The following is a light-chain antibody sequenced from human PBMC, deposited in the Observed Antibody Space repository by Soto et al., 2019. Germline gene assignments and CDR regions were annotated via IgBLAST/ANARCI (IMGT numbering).Light chain of an antibody. CDR3: QQYNNWPRT. V-gene: IGKV3-15*01. Sequence: EIVMTHSAATLSVSTGERATLSCRASQSVSSNLAWYQQKPGQAPRLLIYDTSTRATGIPARFSGSGSGTEFTLTINSLQSEDFAVYYCQQYNNWPRTYGQGTKVDI. CDR1: QSVSSN. CDR2: DTS. J-gene: IGKJ1*01.